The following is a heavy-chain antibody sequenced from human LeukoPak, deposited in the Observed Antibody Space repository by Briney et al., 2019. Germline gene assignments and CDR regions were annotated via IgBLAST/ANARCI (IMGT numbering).Heavy chain of an antibody. J-gene: IGHJ4*02. CDR2: ISGDGAST. CDR3: AKDSYVSGRPLHTFDV. V-gene: IGHV3-23*01. Sequence: GGSLRLSCAASGFTFAIHAMTWVRQAPGKGLEWVSGISGDGASTHYAESVKGQFTISRDNSQNTLFLQMNSLRVEDTAIYYCAKDSYVSGRPLHTFDVWGQGTLVTVSS. CDR1: GFTFAIHA. D-gene: IGHD3-10*01.